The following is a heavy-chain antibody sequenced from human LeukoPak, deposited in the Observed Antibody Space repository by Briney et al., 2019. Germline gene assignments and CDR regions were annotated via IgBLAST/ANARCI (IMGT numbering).Heavy chain of an antibody. D-gene: IGHD2-21*02. J-gene: IGHJ5*02. CDR3: ARQYCGGDCYNP. CDR2: INPSTGGT. CDR1: GYTFTTYY. V-gene: IGHV1-2*02. Sequence: ASVKVSCKASGYTFTTYYMHWVRQAPGQGLQWMGWINPSTGGTKYAENFQGRVTMTRDTSITTAYMELRRLTSDDTGVYYCARQYCGGDCYNPWGQGTLVIVAS.